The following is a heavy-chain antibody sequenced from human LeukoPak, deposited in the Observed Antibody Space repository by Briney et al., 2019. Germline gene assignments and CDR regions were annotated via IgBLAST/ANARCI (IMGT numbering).Heavy chain of an antibody. J-gene: IGHJ4*02. V-gene: IGHV4-59*01. CDR3: ARAVIIFGAAVAKGFDC. D-gene: IGHD3-3*01. CDR2: IYCSGST. CDR1: GGSFSTYY. Sequence: PSETLSLTCTVSGGSFSTYYWSWIRQPPGKGLEWIGYIYCSGSTDYSPSLKSRVTMSLDTSKNQFSLNLNSVTAADTAVYYCARAVIIFGAAVAKGFDCWGQGTLVTVSS.